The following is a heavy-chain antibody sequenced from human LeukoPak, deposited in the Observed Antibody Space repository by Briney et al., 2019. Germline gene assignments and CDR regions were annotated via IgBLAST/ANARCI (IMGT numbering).Heavy chain of an antibody. CDR2: IYYSGST. J-gene: IGHJ4*02. Sequence: SETLSLTCTVSGGSISSYYWSWIRQPPGKGLEWIGYIYYSGSTNYNPSRKSRVTISVDTSKNQFSLKLSSVTAADTAVYYCARGRLIQLFDYWGQGTLVTVSS. V-gene: IGHV4-59*01. D-gene: IGHD5-18*01. CDR3: ARGRLIQLFDY. CDR1: GGSISSYY.